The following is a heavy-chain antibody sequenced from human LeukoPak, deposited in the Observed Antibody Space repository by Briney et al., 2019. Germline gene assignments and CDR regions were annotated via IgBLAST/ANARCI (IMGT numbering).Heavy chain of an antibody. CDR3: AREPPGY. V-gene: IGHV4-61*02. CDR2: IYTNGGA. Sequence: SETLSLTCTVSGGSVTSGNYYWNWIRQAAGKGLEWIGRIYTNGGASYNPSLKSRVTISIDASKNQFSLKLSSVTAADTAVYYCAREPPGYWGQGILVTVSS. CDR1: GGSVTSGNYY. J-gene: IGHJ4*02.